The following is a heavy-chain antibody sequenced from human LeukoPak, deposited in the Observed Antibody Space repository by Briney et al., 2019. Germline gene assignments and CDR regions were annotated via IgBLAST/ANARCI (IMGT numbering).Heavy chain of an antibody. CDR1: GDSITTNSYY. V-gene: IGHV4-39*01. CDR2: ISYSGSS. J-gene: IGHJ6*03. CDR3: ARLPDYHYYYMDV. Sequence: PSETLSLACTVSGDSITTNSYYWGWIRQPPGKGLDWIGTISYSGSSYYNPSLKSRVTISVDTSKNQFSLKLSSVTAADTAVYYCARLPDYHYYYMDVWGKGTTVTISS.